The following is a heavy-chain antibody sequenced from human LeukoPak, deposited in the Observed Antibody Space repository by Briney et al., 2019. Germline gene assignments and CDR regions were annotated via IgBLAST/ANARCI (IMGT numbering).Heavy chain of an antibody. CDR3: ARVVSPTSHAFDI. J-gene: IGHJ3*02. Sequence: ASVKVSCKASGYTFTGYYMHWVRQAPGQGLEWMGWINTNTGNPTYAQGFTGRFVFSLDTSVSTAYLQISSLKAEDTAVYYCARVVSPTSHAFDIWGQGTMVTVSS. CDR1: GYTFTGYY. V-gene: IGHV7-4-1*02. CDR2: INTNTGNP. D-gene: IGHD2-15*01.